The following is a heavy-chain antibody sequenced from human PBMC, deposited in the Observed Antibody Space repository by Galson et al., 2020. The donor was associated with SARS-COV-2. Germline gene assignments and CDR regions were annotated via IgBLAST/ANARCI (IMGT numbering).Heavy chain of an antibody. CDR3: AVTTVTTDDY. J-gene: IGHJ4*02. Sequence: GESLKISCAASGFTFSSYAMSWVRQAPGKGLEWVSAISGSGGSTYYADSVKGRFTISRDNSKNTLYLQMNSLRAEDTAVYYCAVTTVTTDDYWGQGTLVTVSS. D-gene: IGHD4-17*01. CDR1: GFTFSSYA. V-gene: IGHV3-23*01. CDR2: ISGSGGST.